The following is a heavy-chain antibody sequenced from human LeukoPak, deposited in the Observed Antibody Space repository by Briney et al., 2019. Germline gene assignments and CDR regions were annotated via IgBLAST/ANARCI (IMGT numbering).Heavy chain of an antibody. CDR3: ARDSRYCSGGSCYLVGDY. CDR1: GYTFTSYG. D-gene: IGHD2-15*01. Sequence: ASVKVSCKASGYTFTSYGISWVRQAPGQGLEWMGWISAYNGNTNYAQKLQGRVTMTTDTSTSTAYMELRSLRSDDTAVYYCARDSRYCSGGSCYLVGDYWGQGTLVTVSS. CDR2: ISAYNGNT. J-gene: IGHJ4*02. V-gene: IGHV1-18*01.